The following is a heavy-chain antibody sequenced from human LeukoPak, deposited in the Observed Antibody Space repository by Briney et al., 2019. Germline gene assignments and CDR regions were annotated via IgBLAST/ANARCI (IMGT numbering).Heavy chain of an antibody. J-gene: IGHJ4*02. D-gene: IGHD2-2*02. CDR3: ARGWYCSSTSCYKRGGFDY. CDR2: IYYSGST. Sequence: SETLSLTCTVSGGSISSGDYYWSWIRQPPGKGLEWIGYIYYSGSTYYNPSLKSRATISVDTSKNQFSLKLSSVTAADTAVYYCARGWYCSSTSCYKRGGFDYWGQGTLVTVSS. V-gene: IGHV4-30-4*01. CDR1: GGSISSGDYY.